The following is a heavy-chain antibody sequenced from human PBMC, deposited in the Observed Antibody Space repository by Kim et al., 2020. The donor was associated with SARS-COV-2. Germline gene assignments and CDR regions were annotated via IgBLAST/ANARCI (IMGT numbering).Heavy chain of an antibody. CDR3: ARESGYDTGWLEY. D-gene: IGHD5-12*01. CDR1: GGSTRSGGYS. Sequence: GGSTRSGGYSRTWIRPRPGKGMAWIGYIYQSGTRYYNPSLKIRVTMAVARPKNQFSLTPSTAPAADTAVHYSARESGYDTGWLEYWGQGTLVTVSS. J-gene: IGHJ4*02. V-gene: IGHV4-30-2*01. CDR2: IYQSGTR.